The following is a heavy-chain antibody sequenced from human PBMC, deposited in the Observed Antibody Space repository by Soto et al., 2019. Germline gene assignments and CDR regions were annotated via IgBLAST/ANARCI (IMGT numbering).Heavy chain of an antibody. CDR1: GGAVSSGSYY. CDR2: SYYSWSA. D-gene: IGHD6-13*01. V-gene: IGHV4-61*01. J-gene: IGHJ6*02. CDR3: STHRVGIAAVGIIDELEDYYGMDC. Sequence: PSETVSLTCTVSGGAVSSGSYYWSWILQPPGKVLEWIVYSYYSWSASYNPSLKGRVTISLDTAQNQFSLNLSSVTTADTAVYYSSTHRVGIAAVGIIDELEDYYGMDCWGQGT.